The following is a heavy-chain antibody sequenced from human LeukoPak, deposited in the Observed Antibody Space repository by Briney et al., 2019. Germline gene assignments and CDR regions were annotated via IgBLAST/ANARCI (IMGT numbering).Heavy chain of an antibody. CDR3: ARASTTTTIFDS. V-gene: IGHV3-53*01. J-gene: IGHJ4*02. CDR1: GFSFSRNA. D-gene: IGHD5/OR15-5a*01. CDR2: LYSGGTT. Sequence: GGSLRLSCAASGFSFSRNAMTWVRQAPGEGLEWVSALYSGGTTYYADSVKGRFTISRDNSKNTVYLQMNSLRAEDTAVYYCARASTTTTIFDSWGQGALVTVSS.